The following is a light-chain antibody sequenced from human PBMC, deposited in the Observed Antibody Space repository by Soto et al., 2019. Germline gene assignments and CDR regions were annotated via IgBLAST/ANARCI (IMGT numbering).Light chain of an antibody. V-gene: IGKV1-12*01. Sequence: DIPMTQAPSPLSASVGGRLTLTCWASQDIGVRLAWFQQKPGKAPKYLIQSASSLQSGVPSTFSGSGSGTDFTLTINSLHPEDFATYYCLQVYNFPRTFGQGTKVDIK. CDR2: SAS. CDR1: QDIGVR. CDR3: LQVYNFPRT. J-gene: IGKJ1*01.